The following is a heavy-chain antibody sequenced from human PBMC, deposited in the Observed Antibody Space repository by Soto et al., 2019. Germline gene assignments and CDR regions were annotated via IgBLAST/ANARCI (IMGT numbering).Heavy chain of an antibody. CDR2: IKSKTDGGTT. J-gene: IGHJ6*02. D-gene: IGHD3-3*01. V-gene: IGHV3-15*07. Sequence: PGVSLRLSCAASGFTFSNAWMNWVRQAPGKGLEWVGRIKSKTDGGTTDYAAPVKGRFTISRDDSKNTLYLQMNSLKTEDTAVYYCTTDTSPVRFLEWLSGSQYGMDVWGQGTTVTVSS. CDR1: GFTFSNAW. CDR3: TTDTSPVRFLEWLSGSQYGMDV.